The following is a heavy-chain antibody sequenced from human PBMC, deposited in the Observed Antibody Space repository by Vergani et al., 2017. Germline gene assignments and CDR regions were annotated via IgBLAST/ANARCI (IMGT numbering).Heavy chain of an antibody. D-gene: IGHD5-12*01. CDR1: GGSFSGYY. CDR2: INHSGST. V-gene: IGHV4-34*01. J-gene: IGHJ4*02. Sequence: QVQLQQWGAGLLKPSETLSLTCAVYGGSFSGYYWSWIRQPPGKGLEWIGEINHSGSTNYNPSLKSRVTISVHTSKNQFSLKLSSVTAADTAVYYCATSMVATYHFDYWGQGTLVTVSS. CDR3: ATSMVATYHFDY.